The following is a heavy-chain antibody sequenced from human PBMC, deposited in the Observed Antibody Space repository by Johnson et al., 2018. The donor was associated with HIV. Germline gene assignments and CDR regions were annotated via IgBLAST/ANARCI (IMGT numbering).Heavy chain of an antibody. CDR3: ASGNWNYAFAFDV. V-gene: IGHV3-11*04. J-gene: IGHJ3*01. Sequence: VQLVESGGGVVQPGRSLRLSCAASGFTFSDYYMSWIRQAPGKGLEWVSYISSSGSTIHYADSLKGRFTISRDNAKNSLYLQMNSLRAEDTAVYYCASGNWNYAFAFDVWGHGTMVTVSS. D-gene: IGHD1-7*01. CDR1: GFTFSDYY. CDR2: ISSSGSTI.